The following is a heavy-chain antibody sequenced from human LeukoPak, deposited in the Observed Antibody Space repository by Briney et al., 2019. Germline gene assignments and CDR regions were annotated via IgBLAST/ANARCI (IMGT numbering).Heavy chain of an antibody. CDR1: GGSISSYY. CDR2: IYTSGSP. D-gene: IGHD1-26*01. CDR3: ARDAVGATSGRAFGI. J-gene: IGHJ3*02. Sequence: SETLSLTCTVSGGSISSYYWSWIRQPAGEGLEWIGRIYTSGSPNYNPSLKSRVTMSVDTSKNQFSLKLSSVTAADTALYYCARDAVGATSGRAFGIWGQGTMVTVSS. V-gene: IGHV4-4*07.